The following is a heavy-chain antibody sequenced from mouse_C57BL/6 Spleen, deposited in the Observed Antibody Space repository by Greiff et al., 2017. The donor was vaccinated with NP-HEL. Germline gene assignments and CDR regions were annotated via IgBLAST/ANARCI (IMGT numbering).Heavy chain of an antibody. CDR2: ISDGGSYT. J-gene: IGHJ1*03. V-gene: IGHV5-4*01. Sequence: EVQGVESGGGLVKPGGSLKLSCAASGFTFSSYAMSWVRQTPEKRLEWVATISDGGSYTYYPDNVKGRFTISRDNAKNNLYLQMSHLKSEDTAMYDCARGGYGSRRWYFDVWGTGTTVTVSS. CDR3: ARGGYGSRRWYFDV. CDR1: GFTFSSYA. D-gene: IGHD1-1*01.